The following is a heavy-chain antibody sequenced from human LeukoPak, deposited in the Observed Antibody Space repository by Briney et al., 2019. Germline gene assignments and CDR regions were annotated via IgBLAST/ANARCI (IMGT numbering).Heavy chain of an antibody. CDR2: IKQDGSEK. D-gene: IGHD5-12*01. Sequence: GGSLRLSCAASGFTFSRYWMSWVRQAPGKGLEWVANIKQDGSEKYYVDSVKGRFTISRDNAKNSLYLQMNSLRAEDTAVYYCVGGYPYWGQGTLVTVSS. J-gene: IGHJ4*02. V-gene: IGHV3-7*01. CDR1: GFTFSRYW. CDR3: VGGYPY.